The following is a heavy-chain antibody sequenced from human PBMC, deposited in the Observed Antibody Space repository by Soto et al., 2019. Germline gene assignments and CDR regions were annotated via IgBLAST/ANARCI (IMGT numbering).Heavy chain of an antibody. Sequence: PSETLSLTCTVSGGSIRNYYWSWIRQPAGKGLEWVGRIYPNGSATYNPSLRSRVTMSLDTSRSQFSLKLTSVTAADTALYYCEKARLIVVSGWIDTWGQGTLVTVSS. J-gene: IGHJ5*02. CDR3: EKARLIVVSGWIDT. V-gene: IGHV4-4*07. D-gene: IGHD2-15*01. CDR1: GGSIRNYY. CDR2: IYPNGSA.